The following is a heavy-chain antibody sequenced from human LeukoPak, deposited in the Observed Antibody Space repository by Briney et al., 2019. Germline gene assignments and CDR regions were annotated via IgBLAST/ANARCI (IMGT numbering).Heavy chain of an antibody. D-gene: IGHD4-17*01. J-gene: IGHJ4*02. V-gene: IGHV4-61*02. CDR2: IYTSGRT. CDR3: ARGRHGLQPFDY. CDR1: GGSISSGSYY. Sequence: PSETLSLTCTVSGGSISSGSYYWSWIRQPAGKGLEWIGRIYTSGRTNYTPSLKSRVTISVDTSKNQFSLKLSSVTAADTAVYYCARGRHGLQPFDYWGQGTLVTVSS.